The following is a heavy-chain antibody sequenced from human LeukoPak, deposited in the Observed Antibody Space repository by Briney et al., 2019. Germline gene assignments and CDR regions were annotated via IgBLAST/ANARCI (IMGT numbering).Heavy chain of an antibody. V-gene: IGHV4-59*02. CDR1: GGSVSSYY. D-gene: IGHD5-12*01. CDR2: IYYSGST. CDR3: ARGDDSGYDEGGFDY. Sequence: SETLSLTCTVSGGSVSSYYWSWIRQPPGKGLEWIGFIYYSGSTNYNPSLKSRVTISVDTSKNQFSLKLSSVTAADTAVYYCARGDDSGYDEGGFDYWGQGTLVTVSS. J-gene: IGHJ4*02.